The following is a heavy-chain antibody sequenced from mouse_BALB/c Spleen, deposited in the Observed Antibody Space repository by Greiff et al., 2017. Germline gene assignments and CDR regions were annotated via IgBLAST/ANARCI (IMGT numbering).Heavy chain of an antibody. D-gene: IGHD1-2*01. CDR2: ILPGSGST. J-gene: IGHJ3*01. V-gene: IGHV1-9*01. CDR1: GYTFSSYW. CDR3: ARTNYGQAWFAY. Sequence: VQLQQSGAELMKPGASVKISCKATGYTFSSYWIEWVKQRPGHGLEWIGEILPGSGSTNYNEKFKGKATFTADTSSNTAYMQLSSLTSEDSAVYYCARTNYGQAWFAYWGQGTLVTVSA.